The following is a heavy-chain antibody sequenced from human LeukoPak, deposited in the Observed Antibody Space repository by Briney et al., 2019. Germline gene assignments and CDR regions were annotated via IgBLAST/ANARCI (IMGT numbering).Heavy chain of an antibody. Sequence: PSETLSLTCTVSGGSISSSSYYWGWIRQPPGKGLEWIGSIYYSGSTYYNPSLKSRVTISVDTSKNQFSLKLSSVTAADTAVYYCARKIVKIAAFDYWGQGTLVTVSS. D-gene: IGHD6-6*01. CDR2: IYYSGST. J-gene: IGHJ4*02. CDR3: ARKIVKIAAFDY. V-gene: IGHV4-39*01. CDR1: GGSISSSSYY.